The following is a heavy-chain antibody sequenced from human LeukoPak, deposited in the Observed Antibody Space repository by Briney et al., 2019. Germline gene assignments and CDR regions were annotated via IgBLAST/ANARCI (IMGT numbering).Heavy chain of an antibody. CDR3: ARHAHGAAAGSFDY. D-gene: IGHD6-13*01. V-gene: IGHV4-59*08. Sequence: PSETLSLTCTVSGGSISGYYWSWIRQPPGKGLEWIGYIYYSGGPNYNPSLKSRVTISLDTSKNQFSLRLSSVTASDTAVYYCARHAHGAAAGSFDYWGQGTLVTVSS. CDR2: IYYSGGP. J-gene: IGHJ4*02. CDR1: GGSISGYY.